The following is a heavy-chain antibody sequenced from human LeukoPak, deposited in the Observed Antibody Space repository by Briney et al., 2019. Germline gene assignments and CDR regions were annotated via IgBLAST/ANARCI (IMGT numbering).Heavy chain of an antibody. J-gene: IGHJ4*02. D-gene: IGHD6-13*01. V-gene: IGHV4-59*01. CDR2: IYYSGST. Sequence: SETLSLTCTVSGGSISSYYWSWIRQPPGKGLEWIGYIYYSGSTNYNPSLKSRVTISVDTSKNQFSLKLSSVTAADTAVDYCAREGIAAAGTLFDYWGQGTLVTVSS. CDR3: AREGIAAAGTLFDY. CDR1: GGSISSYY.